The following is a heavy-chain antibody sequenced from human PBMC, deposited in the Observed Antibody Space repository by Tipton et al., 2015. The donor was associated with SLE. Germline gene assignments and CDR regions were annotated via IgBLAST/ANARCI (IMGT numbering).Heavy chain of an antibody. D-gene: IGHD3-3*01. CDR1: GFTFSTSG. V-gene: IGHV3-33*03. J-gene: IGHJ6*02. CDR2: IWYDGSNE. Sequence: RSLRLSCAASGFTFSTSGMHWVRQAPGKGLEWVAIIWYDGSNEYYADSVKGRFTISRDNSENTLYLQMNSLRAEDTAVYYCAKDLRTIFGVVTWLDNYYGMDVWGQGTTVTVSS. CDR3: AKDLRTIFGVVTWLDNYYGMDV.